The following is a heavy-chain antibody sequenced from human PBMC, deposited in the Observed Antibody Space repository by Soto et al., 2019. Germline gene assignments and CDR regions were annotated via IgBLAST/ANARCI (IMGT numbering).Heavy chain of an antibody. CDR3: ARGYCTTTICDPWFDP. J-gene: IGHJ5*02. D-gene: IGHD2-2*01. CDR1: YW. CDR2: IYPGDSDT. Sequence: YWIGWVRQMPGKGLEWMGIIYPGDSDTRYSPSFQGQVTISADKSITTAYLQWSSLKASDTAMYYCARGYCTTTICDPWFDPWGQGTLVTVSS. V-gene: IGHV5-51*01.